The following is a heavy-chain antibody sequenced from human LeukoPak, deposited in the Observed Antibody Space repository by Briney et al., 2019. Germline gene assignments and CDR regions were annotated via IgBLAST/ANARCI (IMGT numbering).Heavy chain of an antibody. CDR3: ASVQDYGDYCFDY. J-gene: IGHJ4*02. D-gene: IGHD4-17*01. Sequence: SETLSLTCTVSGGSISSGSYYWSWIRQPAGKGLEWIGRIYTSGSTNYNPSLKSRVTISVDTSKNQLSLKLSSVTAADTAVYYCASVQDYGDYCFDYWGQGTLVTVSS. CDR1: GGSISSGSYY. V-gene: IGHV4-61*02. CDR2: IYTSGST.